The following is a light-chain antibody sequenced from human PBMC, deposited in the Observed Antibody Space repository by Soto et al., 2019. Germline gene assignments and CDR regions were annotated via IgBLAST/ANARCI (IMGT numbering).Light chain of an antibody. Sequence: EIQMTQSPSSLSSSVGDRVTITCRASQGIKNYFAWYQQKPGKAPKLLIYAASNWQSGVPTRFSGSRSGTEFTLTISSLQPEDFATYYCLQRNSYPFTFGEGTKLEIK. J-gene: IGKJ2*01. CDR2: AAS. CDR1: QGIKNY. V-gene: IGKV1-17*01. CDR3: LQRNSYPFT.